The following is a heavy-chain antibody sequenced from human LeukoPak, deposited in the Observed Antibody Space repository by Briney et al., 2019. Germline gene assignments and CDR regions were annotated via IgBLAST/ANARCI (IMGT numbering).Heavy chain of an antibody. CDR2: IYYTGST. D-gene: IGHD4-17*01. Sequence: SETLSLTCSVSGGSISNYYWSWIRQPPGKGLEWIGYIYYTGSTNYKSSLKSRVTISVDTSKNQFSLKLSSVTAADTAVYYCARERAVTGHYYYYGVDVWGQGITVTVSS. CDR1: GGSISNYY. V-gene: IGHV4-59*01. J-gene: IGHJ6*02. CDR3: ARERAVTGHYYYYGVDV.